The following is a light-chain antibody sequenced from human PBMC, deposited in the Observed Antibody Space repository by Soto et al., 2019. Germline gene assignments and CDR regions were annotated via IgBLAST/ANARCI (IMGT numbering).Light chain of an antibody. CDR3: QTWGTGIGV. J-gene: IGLJ2*01. CDR2: LNSDGSH. V-gene: IGLV4-69*01. Sequence: QSVLTQSPSASASLGASVKLTCTLRSGHSSYAIAWPQQQPEKGPRYLMKLNSDGSHSKGDGIPDRFSGSSSGAERYLTISSLQSEDEADYYCQTWGTGIGVFGGGTKVTVL. CDR1: SGHSSYA.